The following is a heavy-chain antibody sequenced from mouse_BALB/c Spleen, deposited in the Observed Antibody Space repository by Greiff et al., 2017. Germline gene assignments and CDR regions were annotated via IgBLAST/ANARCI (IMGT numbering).Heavy chain of an antibody. D-gene: IGHD2-3*01. Sequence: QVQLQQSGPELVKPGASVRISCKASGYTFTSYYIHWVKQRPGQGLEWIGWIYPGNVNTKYNEKFKGKATLTADKSSSTAYMQLSSLTSEDSAVYFCARSGGGYYRGFAYWGQGTLVTVSA. V-gene: IGHV1S56*01. J-gene: IGHJ3*01. CDR2: IYPGNVNT. CDR1: GYTFTSYY. CDR3: ARSGGGYYRGFAY.